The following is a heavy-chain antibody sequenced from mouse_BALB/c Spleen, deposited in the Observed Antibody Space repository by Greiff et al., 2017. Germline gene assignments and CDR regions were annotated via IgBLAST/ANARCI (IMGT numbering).Heavy chain of an antibody. CDR1: GYSITSDYA. D-gene: IGHD4-1*01. CDR2: ISYSGST. CDR3: ARSLGPRFAY. J-gene: IGHJ3*01. Sequence: EVKLMESGPGLVKPSQSLSLTCTVTGYSITSDYAWNWIRQFPGNKLEWMGYISYSGSTSYNPSLKSRISITRDTSKNQFFLQLNSVTTEDTATYYCARSLGPRFAYWGQGTLVTVSA. V-gene: IGHV3-2*02.